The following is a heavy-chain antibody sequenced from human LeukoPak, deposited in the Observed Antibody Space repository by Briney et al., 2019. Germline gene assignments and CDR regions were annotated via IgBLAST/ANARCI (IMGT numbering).Heavy chain of an antibody. CDR1: NGPINTYQ. J-gene: IGHJ5*02. CDR2: IHYSGSA. V-gene: IGHV4-59*01. Sequence: SETLSLTCTVSNGPINTYQWSWIRQPPGKGLEWIGNIHYSGSANYNPSLKSRVVISVDTSKNQFSLKLSPVTAADTAVYYCARGGYYGSGNDFRFDPWGQGTLVTVSS. CDR3: ARGGYYGSGNDFRFDP. D-gene: IGHD3-10*01.